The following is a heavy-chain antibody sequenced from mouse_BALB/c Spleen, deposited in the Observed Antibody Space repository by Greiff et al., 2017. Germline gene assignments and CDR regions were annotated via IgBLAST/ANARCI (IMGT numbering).Heavy chain of an antibody. CDR3: ACSPSYYAMDY. V-gene: IGHV1-69*02. CDR2: IDPADSYT. Sequence: QVQLQQPGAELVKPGASVKLSCKASGYTFTSYWMHWVKQRPGQGLEWIGEIDPADSYTNYNQKFKGKATLTVDKSSSTAYMQLSSLTSEDSAVYDCACSPSYYAMDYWGQGTSVTVSA. J-gene: IGHJ4*01. CDR1: GYTFTSYW.